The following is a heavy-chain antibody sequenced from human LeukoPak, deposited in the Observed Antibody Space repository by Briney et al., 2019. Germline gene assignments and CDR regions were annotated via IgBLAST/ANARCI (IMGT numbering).Heavy chain of an antibody. CDR2: INQRGRS. CDR1: GESFSAYF. D-gene: IGHD2-15*01. V-gene: IGHV4-34*01. J-gene: IGHJ4*02. Sequence: SGTLSLTCAVYGESFSAYFWNWIRQAPRKPLEYIWAINQRGRSHYNPSLKTRVTLSVDTYKNQFSLKLTSVTAADTAVYFCARGSSFDGYCSAGACDAGYYDSWGQGTPVTVSS. CDR3: ARGSSFDGYCSAGACDAGYYDS.